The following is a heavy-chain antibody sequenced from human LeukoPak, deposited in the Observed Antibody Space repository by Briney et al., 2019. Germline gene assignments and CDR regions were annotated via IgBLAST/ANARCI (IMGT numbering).Heavy chain of an antibody. J-gene: IGHJ5*02. Sequence: PSETLSLTCTVSGGSISSYYWSWIRQPPGKGLEWIGSIYYSGSTYYNPSLKSRVTISVDTSKNQFSLKLSSVTAADTAVYYCALVRGRGGWFGPWGQGTLVTVSS. D-gene: IGHD3-10*01. CDR3: ALVRGRGGWFGP. CDR2: IYYSGST. V-gene: IGHV4-59*05. CDR1: GGSISSYY.